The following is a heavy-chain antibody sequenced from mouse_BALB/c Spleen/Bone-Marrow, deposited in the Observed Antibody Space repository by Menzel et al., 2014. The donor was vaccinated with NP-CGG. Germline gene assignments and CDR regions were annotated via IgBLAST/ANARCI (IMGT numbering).Heavy chain of an antibody. CDR3: ASHVSWSYFDY. CDR2: IDPANGNT. V-gene: IGHV14-3*02. Sequence: EVMLVESGADLVKPGASVKLSCTASGFNIKDTYMHWVKQRPEQGLEWIGRIDPANGNTKCDPKFQGKATITADTSSXTAFLLLSSLTSEDSAVYYCASHVSWSYFDYWGHSTSLPVSS. CDR1: GFNIKDTY. J-gene: IGHJ2*02.